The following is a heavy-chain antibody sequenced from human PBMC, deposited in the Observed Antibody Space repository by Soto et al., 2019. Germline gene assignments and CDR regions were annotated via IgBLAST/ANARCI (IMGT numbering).Heavy chain of an antibody. J-gene: IGHJ5*02. CDR1: GFTFSTYG. CDR3: ARGSGYDFDH. V-gene: IGHV3-30*03. CDR2: ISKDGGDK. D-gene: IGHD5-12*01. Sequence: QVLVVESGGGVVQPGRSLTLSCAASGFTFSTYGMHWVRQAPGKGLEWVACISKDGGDKNYSDSVKGRFTITRDNSQNTMYLQVNSLRTDDTAVYFCARGSGYDFDHWGQGTLVTVSS.